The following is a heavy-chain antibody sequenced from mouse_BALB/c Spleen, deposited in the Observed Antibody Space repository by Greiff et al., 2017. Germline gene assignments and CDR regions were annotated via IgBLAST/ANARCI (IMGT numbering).Heavy chain of an antibody. D-gene: IGHD1-1*01. CDR2: IYPGSGNT. CDR3: ARDPLITTVVAEAMDY. V-gene: IGHV1-84*02. J-gene: IGHJ4*01. Sequence: QVQLQQSGPELVKPGASVKISCKASGYTFTDYYINWVKQKPGQGLEWIGWIYPGSGNTKYNEKFKGKATLTVDTSSSTAYMQLSSLTSEDTAVYFCARDPLITTVVAEAMDYWGQGTSVTVSS. CDR1: GYTFTDYY.